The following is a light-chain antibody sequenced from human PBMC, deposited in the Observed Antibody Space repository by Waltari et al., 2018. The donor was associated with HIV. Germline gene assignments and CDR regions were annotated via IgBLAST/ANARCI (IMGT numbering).Light chain of an antibody. CDR1: ALPNQF. J-gene: IGLJ2*01. CDR3: ESADSTGNYWA. V-gene: IGLV3-25*03. Sequence: SYELTQPPSVSVSPGQTATITCSGDALPNQFAYWYQQKPGQAPFLVIYKDSRRPSVIPDRFSGSNSGTTVTLIISGVQAEDEADYYCESADSTGNYWAFGGGTKLTVL. CDR2: KDS.